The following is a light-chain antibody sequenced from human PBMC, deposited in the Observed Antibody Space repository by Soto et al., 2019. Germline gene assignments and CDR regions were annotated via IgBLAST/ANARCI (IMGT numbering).Light chain of an antibody. Sequence: EIVMTQSPVTLSVSPGERATLSCRASQSVSSNLAWYQQKPGQAPRLLIYGASTRATGVPARFSGSGSGTKFTLTISSLQSEDFVVYYCQQYDNWPFTFGPGTKVDIK. V-gene: IGKV3-15*01. CDR3: QQYDNWPFT. CDR1: QSVSSN. J-gene: IGKJ3*01. CDR2: GAS.